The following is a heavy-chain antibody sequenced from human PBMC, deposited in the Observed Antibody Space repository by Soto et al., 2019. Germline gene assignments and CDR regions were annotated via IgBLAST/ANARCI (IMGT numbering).Heavy chain of an antibody. J-gene: IGHJ4*02. Sequence: QVQLVESGGGVVQPGTSLRLSCEGSGITLSTYAMHWVRQGPGKGLEWVAVISSDGKNKYYADSVKGRFSISRDTSKNAMYLQMNSLRTEDTAVYYCAGGTPIISGTTGGYWGQGTLVTVSS. CDR1: GITLSTYA. CDR2: ISSDGKNK. D-gene: IGHD1-20*01. V-gene: IGHV3-30*04. CDR3: AGGTPIISGTTGGY.